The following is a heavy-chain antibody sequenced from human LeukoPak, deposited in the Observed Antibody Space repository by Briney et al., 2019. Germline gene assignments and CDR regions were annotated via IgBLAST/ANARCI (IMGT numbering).Heavy chain of an antibody. J-gene: IGHJ4*02. D-gene: IGHD2-15*01. CDR3: ARESVVVVAASLPKTSFYYFDY. CDR2: INPNSGGT. CDR1: GYTFTGYY. Sequence: ASVKVSCKASGYTFTGYYMHWVRQAPGQGLEWMGRINPNSGGTNYAQKFQGRVTMTRDTSISTAYMELSSLRSDDTAVYYCARESVVVVAASLPKTSFYYFDYWGQGTLVTVSS. V-gene: IGHV1-2*06.